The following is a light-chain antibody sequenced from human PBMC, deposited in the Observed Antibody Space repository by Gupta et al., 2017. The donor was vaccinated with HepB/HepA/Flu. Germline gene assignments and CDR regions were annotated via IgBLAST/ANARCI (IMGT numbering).Light chain of an antibody. Sequence: QSALTHPASVSGSPGQSITISCTGTSSDVSWYQQHPGKAPKLMIYAVSNRPARVSYRFSGSKSGDTASLTIYGLQAEEEADYYCSSFKSTSSRAVFGGGTKVTVL. CDR3: SSFKSTSSRAV. CDR1: SSDV. V-gene: IGLV2-14*01. J-gene: IGLJ2*01. CDR2: AVS.